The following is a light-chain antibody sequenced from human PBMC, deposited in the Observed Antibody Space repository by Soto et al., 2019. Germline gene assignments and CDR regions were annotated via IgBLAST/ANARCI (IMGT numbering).Light chain of an antibody. J-gene: IGLJ2*01. CDR3: RSYTSSSTVG. CDR1: SSDVGGYNY. Sequence: QPVLTQTASVSGSPGQSITISCTGTSSDVGGYNYVSWYQQHPGKAPKLMIYEVSNRPSGVSNRFSGSKSGNTASLTISGLQAEDEADYYCRSYTSSSTVGFGGGPKLTVL. V-gene: IGLV2-14*01. CDR2: EVS.